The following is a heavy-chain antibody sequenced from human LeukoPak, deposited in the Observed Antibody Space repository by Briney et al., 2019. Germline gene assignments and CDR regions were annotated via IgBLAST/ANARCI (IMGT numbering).Heavy chain of an antibody. Sequence: ASVKVSCKVSGYTLTELSMHWVRQAPGKGLEWMGGFDPEDGETIYAQKFQGRVTMTEDTSTDTAYMELSSLGSEDTAVYYCATRLDLTGYYPYFDYWGQGTLVTVSS. D-gene: IGHD3-9*01. CDR1: GYTLTELS. CDR3: ATRLDLTGYYPYFDY. J-gene: IGHJ4*02. V-gene: IGHV1-24*01. CDR2: FDPEDGET.